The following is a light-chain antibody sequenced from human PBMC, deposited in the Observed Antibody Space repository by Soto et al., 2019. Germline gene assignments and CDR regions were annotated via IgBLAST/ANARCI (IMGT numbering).Light chain of an antibody. Sequence: EIVLTQSPATLSLSPGERATLSCRASQSISSYLAWYQQKPGQAPSLLIYVASNRATGIQARFSGSGSGTDFTITISILELKDFEDYYYQTRWNFGQGNKLEIK. J-gene: IGKJ2*01. CDR2: VAS. CDR3: QTRWN. CDR1: QSISSY. V-gene: IGKV3-11*01.